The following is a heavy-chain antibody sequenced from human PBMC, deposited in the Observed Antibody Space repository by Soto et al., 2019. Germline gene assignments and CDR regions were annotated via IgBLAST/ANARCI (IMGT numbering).Heavy chain of an antibody. D-gene: IGHD2-2*01. CDR2: IIPISDTT. J-gene: IGHJ6*02. CDR1: GGTLSSYA. Sequence: QVQLVQSGAEVKKPGSSVKVSCKASGGTLSSYAISWVRQAPGQGLEWMGGIIPISDTTNYAQKFQGRVTITAVESTSIAYMELSSLRSEDTAVYYCARSQGSSTSLEIYYYYYYGMDVWGQGTTVTVSS. V-gene: IGHV1-69*01. CDR3: ARSQGSSTSLEIYYYYYYGMDV.